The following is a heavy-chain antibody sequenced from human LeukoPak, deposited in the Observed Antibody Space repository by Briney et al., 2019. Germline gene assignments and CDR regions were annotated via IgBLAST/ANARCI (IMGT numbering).Heavy chain of an antibody. CDR3: ANQYSSGWYVHFQH. D-gene: IGHD6-19*01. Sequence: QPGGSLRLSCAASGFTFSSYAMSWVRQAPGKGLEWVSAISGSGGSTYYADSVKGRFTISRDNSKNTLYLQMNSLRAEDTAVYYCANQYSSGWYVHFQHWGQGTLVTVSS. V-gene: IGHV3-23*01. CDR1: GFTFSSYA. CDR2: ISGSGGST. J-gene: IGHJ1*01.